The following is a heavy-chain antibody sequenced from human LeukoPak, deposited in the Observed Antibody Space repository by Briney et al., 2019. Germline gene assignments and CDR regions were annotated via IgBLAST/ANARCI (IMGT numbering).Heavy chain of an antibody. CDR2: ISYERSNK. D-gene: IGHD2-2*01. CDR3: ARDNRRYCSSTSCYNWFDP. CDR1: GFTFSSYA. J-gene: IGHJ5*02. Sequence: GRSLRLSCAASGFTFSSYAMHWVRQAPGKGLEWVAVISYERSNKYYADSVKGRFTISRDNSKNTLYLQMNSLRAEDTAVYYCARDNRRYCSSTSCYNWFDPWGQGTLVTVSS. V-gene: IGHV3-30-3*01.